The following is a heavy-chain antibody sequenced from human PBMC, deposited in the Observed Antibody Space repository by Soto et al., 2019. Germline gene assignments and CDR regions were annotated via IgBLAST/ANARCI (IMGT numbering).Heavy chain of an antibody. V-gene: IGHV4-59*08. Sequence: QVQLQESGPGLVKPSETLSLTCTVSGGSISSYYWSWIRQPPGKGLEWIGYIYYSGSTNYNPSLKSRVTISVDTSKNQFSLKLSSVTAADTAVYYCARHDIDHGAYDFWSGYYVGGYFQHWGQGTLVTVSS. CDR3: ARHDIDHGAYDFWSGYYVGGYFQH. CDR1: GGSISSYY. D-gene: IGHD3-3*01. CDR2: IYYSGST. J-gene: IGHJ1*01.